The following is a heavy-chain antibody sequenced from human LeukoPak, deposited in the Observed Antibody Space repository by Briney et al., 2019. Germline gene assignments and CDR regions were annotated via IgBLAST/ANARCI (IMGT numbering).Heavy chain of an antibody. J-gene: IGHJ5*02. V-gene: IGHV4-39*01. CDR1: GGSISSSSYY. CDR2: IYYSGSP. Sequence: SETLSLTCTVSGGSISSSSYYWGWIRQPPGKGLEWIGSIYYSGSPYYNPSLKSRITISVDTSKKQFSLKLSSVTPADTAVSYCARHVGFITMVRGVINNNWFDPWGQGTLVTVSS. D-gene: IGHD3-10*01. CDR3: ARHVGFITMVRGVINNNWFDP.